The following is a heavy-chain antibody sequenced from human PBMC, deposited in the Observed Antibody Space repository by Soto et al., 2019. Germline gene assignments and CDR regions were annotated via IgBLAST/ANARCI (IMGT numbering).Heavy chain of an antibody. Sequence: SETLSLTCAVYGGSFSGYYWSWIRQPPGKGLEWIGEINHSGRTTYNPSLKSRVTISVDTSKNQFYLKLSSVTAAATAEYYCARGQLTVAGTNSYFDYWGQGTLVTVSS. V-gene: IGHV4-34*01. CDR2: INHSGRT. CDR1: GGSFSGYY. J-gene: IGHJ4*02. D-gene: IGHD6-19*01. CDR3: ARGQLTVAGTNSYFDY.